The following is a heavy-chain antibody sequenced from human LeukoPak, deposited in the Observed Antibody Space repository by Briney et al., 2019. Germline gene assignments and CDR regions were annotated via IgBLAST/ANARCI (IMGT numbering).Heavy chain of an antibody. Sequence: GGSLRLSCAASGFTFSSYGMHWVRQAPGKGLEWVAFIRYDGNIKYYADSVKGRFTNTRDNSKNTLYLQMNSLRAEDTAVYYCAKGPRGNWNYPPWDYWGQGALVTVSS. V-gene: IGHV3-30*02. CDR3: AKGPRGNWNYPPWDY. J-gene: IGHJ4*02. CDR1: GFTFSSYG. D-gene: IGHD1-7*01. CDR2: IRYDGNIK.